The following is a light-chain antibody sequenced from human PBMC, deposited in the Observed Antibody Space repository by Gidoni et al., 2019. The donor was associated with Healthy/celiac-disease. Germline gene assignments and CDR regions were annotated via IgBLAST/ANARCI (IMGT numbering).Light chain of an antibody. V-gene: IGKV1-39*01. CDR2: AAS. CDR1: QSISSY. Sequence: IQMTQSPSSLSASVGDRVTNTRRASQSISSYLNWYQQKPGKAPKLLIYAASSLQSGVPSRFSGSGSGTDYTLTISSLQPEDFATYYCRQSYSTPRTFGEGTKVEIK. CDR3: RQSYSTPRT. J-gene: IGKJ4*01.